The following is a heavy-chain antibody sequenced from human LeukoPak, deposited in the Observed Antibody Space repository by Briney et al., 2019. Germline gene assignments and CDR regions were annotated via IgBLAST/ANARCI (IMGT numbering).Heavy chain of an antibody. Sequence: PGRSLRLSCAASGFTFSSYGMHWVRQAPGKGLEWVAVIWYDGSNKYYADSVKGRFTISRDNSKNTLYLQMNSLRAEDTAVYYCARDNGAPFFVIDYWGQGTLVTVSS. V-gene: IGHV3-33*01. J-gene: IGHJ4*02. D-gene: IGHD2-8*01. CDR1: GFTFSSYG. CDR3: ARDNGAPFFVIDY. CDR2: IWYDGSNK.